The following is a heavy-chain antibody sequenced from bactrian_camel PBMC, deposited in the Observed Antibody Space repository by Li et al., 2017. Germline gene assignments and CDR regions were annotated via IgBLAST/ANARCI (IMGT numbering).Heavy chain of an antibody. CDR2: ISSGGGST. V-gene: IGHV3S1*01. J-gene: IGHJ6*01. D-gene: IGHD6*01. CDR3: AKDGRGDPYGGNWWADAGY. Sequence: HVQLVESGGGSVQAGGSLRLSCTAPEFAYRSYCMGWFRQAPGKGLEWVSAISSGGGSTYYANSVKGRFTISRDNARNTLYLQLNSLKTEDTAMCYCAKDGRGDPYGGNWWADAGYWGQGTQVTVS. CDR1: EFAYRSYC.